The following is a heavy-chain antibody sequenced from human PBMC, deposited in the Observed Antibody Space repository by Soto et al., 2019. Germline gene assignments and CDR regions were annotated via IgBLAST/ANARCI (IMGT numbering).Heavy chain of an antibody. V-gene: IGHV3-33*01. J-gene: IGHJ5*02. D-gene: IGHD3-10*01. CDR2: IWYDGSNK. CDR3: ARDAYYGSGSSNLYNWFDP. CDR1: GFTFSSYG. Sequence: GGSLRLSCAASGFTFSSYGMHWVRQAPGKGLEWVAVIWYDGSNKYYADSVKGRFTISRDNSKNTLYLQMNSLRAEDTAVYYCARDAYYGSGSSNLYNWFDPWGQGTLVTVSS.